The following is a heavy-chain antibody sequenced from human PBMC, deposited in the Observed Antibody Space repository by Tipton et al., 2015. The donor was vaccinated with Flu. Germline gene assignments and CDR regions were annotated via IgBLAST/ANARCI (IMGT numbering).Heavy chain of an antibody. CDR2: IYYSGST. Sequence: TLSLTCTVSGGSISSYYWSWIRQPPGKGLEWIGYIYYSGSTYYNPSLKSRVTISVDTSKNQFSLKLSSVTAADTAVYYCARHEHYDFWSGYYNYYYYYGMDVWGQGTTVTVSS. V-gene: IGHV4-59*04. D-gene: IGHD3-3*01. CDR1: GGSISSYY. CDR3: ARHEHYDFWSGYYNYYYYYGMDV. J-gene: IGHJ6*02.